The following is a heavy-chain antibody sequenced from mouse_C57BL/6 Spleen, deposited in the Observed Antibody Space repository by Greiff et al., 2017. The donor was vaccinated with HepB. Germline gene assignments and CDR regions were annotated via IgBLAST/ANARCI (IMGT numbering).Heavy chain of an antibody. J-gene: IGHJ2*01. V-gene: IGHV8-12*01. CDR3: ARRAPYGNFYYFDY. CDR2: IYWDDDK. D-gene: IGHD2-1*01. Sequence: QVTLKESGPGILQSSQTLSLTCSFSGFSLSTSGMGVSWIRQPSGKGLEWLAHIYWDDDKRYNPSLKSRLTNSKDTSRNQVFLKITSVDTADTATYYCARRAPYGNFYYFDYWGQGTTLTVSS. CDR1: GFSLSTSGMG.